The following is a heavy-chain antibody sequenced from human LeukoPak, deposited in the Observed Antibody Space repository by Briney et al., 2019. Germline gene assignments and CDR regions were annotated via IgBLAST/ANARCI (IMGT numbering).Heavy chain of an antibody. CDR3: AKDRGSSWTPYYFDY. D-gene: IGHD6-13*01. V-gene: IGHV3-23*01. J-gene: IGHJ4*02. CDR2: ISGSGGST. Sequence: GGSLRLSCAASGFTFSSYWMTWVRQAPGKGLEWVSAISGSGGSTYYADSVKGRFTISRDNSKNTLYLQMNSLRAEDTAVYYCAKDRGSSWTPYYFDYWGQGTLVTVSS. CDR1: GFTFSSYW.